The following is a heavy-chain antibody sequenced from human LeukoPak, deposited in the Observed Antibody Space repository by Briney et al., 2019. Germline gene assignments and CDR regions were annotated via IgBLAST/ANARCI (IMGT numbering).Heavy chain of an antibody. J-gene: IGHJ4*02. D-gene: IGHD2-21*02. CDR2: ISYDGSNK. CDR1: GFTFSSYG. V-gene: IGHV3-30*18. Sequence: RGALRLSCAASGFTFSSYGMHWVRQAPGKGREWVAVISYDGSNKYCADSAKGRFTISRDNSKNTLYLQMNSLRAEDTAVYYCAKAYCGGACHIDYWGQGTLVTVSS. CDR3: AKAYCGGACHIDY.